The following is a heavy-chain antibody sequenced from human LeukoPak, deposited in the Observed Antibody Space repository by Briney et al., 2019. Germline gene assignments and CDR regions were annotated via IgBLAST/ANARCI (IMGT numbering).Heavy chain of an antibody. V-gene: IGHV5-51*01. CDR1: GYSFTSYW. D-gene: IGHD4-17*01. CDR2: IYPGDSDT. Sequence: GESLKISCKGSGYSFTSYWIGWVRQMPGKGLEWMGIIYPGDSDTRYSPSFQGQVTISADKSISTAYLQWSSLKASDTAMYYCARPVTTVTTPYANWGQGTLVTVSS. CDR3: ARPVTTVTTPYAN. J-gene: IGHJ4*02.